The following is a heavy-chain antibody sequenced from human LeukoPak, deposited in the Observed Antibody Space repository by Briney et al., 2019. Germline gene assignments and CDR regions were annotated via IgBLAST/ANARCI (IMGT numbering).Heavy chain of an antibody. CDR2: FDPEDGET. V-gene: IGHV1-24*01. D-gene: IGHD5-18*01. CDR1: GYTLTELS. CDR3: ATTVVGWTGYSYGPPRDY. Sequence: ASVKVSCKVSGYTLTELSMHWVRQAPGKGLEWMGGFDPEDGETIYAQKFQGRVTMTEDTSTDTAYMELSSLRSEDTAVYYCATTVVGWTGYSYGPPRDYWVQGTLVTVSS. J-gene: IGHJ4*02.